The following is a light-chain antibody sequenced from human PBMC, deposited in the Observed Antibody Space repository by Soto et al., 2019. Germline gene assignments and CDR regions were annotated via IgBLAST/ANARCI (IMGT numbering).Light chain of an antibody. CDR3: QQYNDYWT. CDR2: DAS. CDR1: QSISNW. J-gene: IGKJ1*01. V-gene: IGKV1-5*01. Sequence: DIQMTQSPSTLSASVGDRVTITYRASQSISNWLAWYQQKPGKAPKLLIYDASSLQNGVPSRFSGSGSGTEFTLTISSLQPDDFATYYCQQYNDYWTFGQGTKVDIK.